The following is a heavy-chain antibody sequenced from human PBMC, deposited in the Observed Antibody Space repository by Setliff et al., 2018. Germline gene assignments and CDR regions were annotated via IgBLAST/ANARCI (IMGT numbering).Heavy chain of an antibody. Sequence: GGSLRLSCAASGFTFSTYRMHWVRQAPGKGLEWVAVILDDGVKKYHADSVKGRFTISRDNSKNTLYLQMNSLRPEDTAVYYCTRTCSGSGCYAGLESWGQGTPVTVSS. J-gene: IGHJ4*02. CDR2: ILDDGVKK. CDR1: GFTFSTYR. D-gene: IGHD2-15*01. CDR3: TRTCSGSGCYAGLES. V-gene: IGHV3-30*03.